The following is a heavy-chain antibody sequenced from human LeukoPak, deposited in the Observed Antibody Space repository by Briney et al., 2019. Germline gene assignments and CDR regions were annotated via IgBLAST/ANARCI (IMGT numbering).Heavy chain of an antibody. D-gene: IGHD2-2*02. V-gene: IGHV3-9*01. CDR2: ISWNSGSK. J-gene: IGHJ6*02. CDR3: AKDIGCSSTSCYTSRYYGMDV. CDR1: GFTFDDYA. Sequence: GGSLRVSCAASGFTFDDYAMHWVRQAPGKGLEWVSGISWNSGSKGYADSVKDRFTISRDNAKNSLYLQMNSLRAEDTALYYCAKDIGCSSTSCYTSRYYGMDVWGQGTTVTVSS.